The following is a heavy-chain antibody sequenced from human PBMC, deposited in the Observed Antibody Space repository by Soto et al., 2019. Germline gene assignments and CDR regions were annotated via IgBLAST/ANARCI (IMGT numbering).Heavy chain of an antibody. Sequence: ASVKVSCKASGYTFTSYGISWVRQAPGQGLEWMGWISAYNGNTNYAQKLQGRVTMTTDTSTSTAYMALRSLRSDDTAVYYCARQQWLHLPFDCWGQGTLVTVSS. CDR3: ARQQWLHLPFDC. CDR2: ISAYNGNT. J-gene: IGHJ4*02. D-gene: IGHD6-19*01. V-gene: IGHV1-18*04. CDR1: GYTFTSYG.